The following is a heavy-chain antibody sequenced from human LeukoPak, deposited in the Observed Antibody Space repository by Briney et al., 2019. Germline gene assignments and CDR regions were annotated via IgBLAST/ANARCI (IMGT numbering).Heavy chain of an antibody. V-gene: IGHV3-23*01. CDR1: GFTFSSYA. Sequence: PGGSLRLSCAASGFTFSSYAMSWVRQAPGKGLEWVSAISGSGGSTYYAGSVKGRFTISRDNSKNTLYLQMNSLRAEDTAVYYCARALGGSGTYFDAFDIWGQGTMVTVSS. CDR3: ARALGGSGTYFDAFDI. D-gene: IGHD3-10*01. CDR2: ISGSGGST. J-gene: IGHJ3*02.